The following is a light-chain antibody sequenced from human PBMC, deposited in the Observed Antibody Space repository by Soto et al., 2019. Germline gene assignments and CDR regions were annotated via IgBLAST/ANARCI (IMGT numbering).Light chain of an antibody. J-gene: IGLJ7*01. CDR3: AAWDDTLSGAV. CDR1: SSNIGSNY. CDR2: TNN. Sequence: QSVLTQPPSASGTPGQRVTISCSGTSSNIGSNYEYWYQQLPGTAPTLLIYTNNQRPSGVADRFSGSKSGTSASLAISGLGSEDEADYYCAAWDDTLSGAVFGGGTQLTVL. V-gene: IGLV1-47*01.